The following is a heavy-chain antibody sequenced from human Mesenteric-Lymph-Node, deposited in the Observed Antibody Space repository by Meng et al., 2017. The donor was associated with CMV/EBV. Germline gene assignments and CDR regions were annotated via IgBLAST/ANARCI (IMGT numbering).Heavy chain of an antibody. CDR1: GFIFNNYA. V-gene: IGHV3-64*02. D-gene: IGHD2-15*01. CDR2: ISSIGGRT. Sequence: SGFIFNNYAMYWVRQPPGKGLECVSGISSIGGRTHHVDSVKGRFTISRENSKNTLYLQMGSMRTEDMAVYYCARRYCSGDRCYFDYWGQGTLVTVSS. CDR3: ARRYCSGDRCYFDY. J-gene: IGHJ4*02.